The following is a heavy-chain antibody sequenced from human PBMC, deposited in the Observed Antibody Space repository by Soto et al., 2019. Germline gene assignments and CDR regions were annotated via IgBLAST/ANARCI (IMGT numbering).Heavy chain of an antibody. Sequence: GASVKVSCKASGYTFTGYAMHWVRQAPGQRLEWMGWINVGNGNTKYSQKFQGRVTITRDTSASTAYMELSSLRSEDTAVYYCARDRYYGSGTYNYFDYWGQGTLVTVSS. CDR2: INVGNGNT. CDR1: GYTFTGYA. V-gene: IGHV1-3*01. J-gene: IGHJ4*02. CDR3: ARDRYYGSGTYNYFDY. D-gene: IGHD3-10*01.